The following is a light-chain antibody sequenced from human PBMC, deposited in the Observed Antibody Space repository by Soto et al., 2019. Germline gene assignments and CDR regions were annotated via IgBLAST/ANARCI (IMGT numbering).Light chain of an antibody. Sequence: EIVMTQSPAHLSVSPGDRATLSCCASPGVSSFLAWYQQRPGQAPRLLIYGASTRATGIPARFSGSGSGTEFMLTISILQDEDFSVYYCQQSSDWPLTFGGGTKVEIK. CDR1: PGVSSF. V-gene: IGKV3-15*01. J-gene: IGKJ4*01. CDR2: GAS. CDR3: QQSSDWPLT.